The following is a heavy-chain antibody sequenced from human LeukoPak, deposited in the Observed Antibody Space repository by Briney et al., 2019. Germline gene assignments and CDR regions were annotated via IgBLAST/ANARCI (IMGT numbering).Heavy chain of an antibody. CDR2: INHSGST. CDR3: ARLGKTYYYDSSGYYSLAIFDY. D-gene: IGHD3-22*01. Sequence: PSETLSLTCAVYGGSFSGYYWSWIRQPPGKGLEWIGEINHSGSTNYNPSLKSRVTISVDTSKNQFSLKLSSVTAADTAVYYCARLGKTYYYDSSGYYSLAIFDYWGQGTLVTVSS. CDR1: GGSFSGYY. J-gene: IGHJ4*02. V-gene: IGHV4-34*01.